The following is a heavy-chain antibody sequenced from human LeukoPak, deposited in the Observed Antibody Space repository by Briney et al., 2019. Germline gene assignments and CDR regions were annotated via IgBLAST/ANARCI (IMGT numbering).Heavy chain of an antibody. CDR2: IYTSGST. CDR1: GGSISSGSYY. D-gene: IGHD3-3*01. V-gene: IGHV4-61*02. Sequence: PSQTLSLTCTVSGGSISSGSYYWSWIRQPAGKGLEWIGRIYTSGSTNYNPSLKSRVTISVDTSKNQFSLKLSSVTAADTAVYYCARVYYDFWSGYSLFDYWGQGTLVTVSS. J-gene: IGHJ4*02. CDR3: ARVYYDFWSGYSLFDY.